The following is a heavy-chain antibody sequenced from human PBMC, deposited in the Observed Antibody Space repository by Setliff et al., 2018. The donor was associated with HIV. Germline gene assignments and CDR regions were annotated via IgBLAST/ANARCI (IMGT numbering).Heavy chain of an antibody. CDR3: ARRPIKGYGPFDS. V-gene: IGHV4-39*01. CDR2: IHQSGTA. CDR1: GVSVNNDDDY. D-gene: IGHD2-15*01. J-gene: IGHJ4*02. Sequence: SETLSLTCAVSGVSVNNDDDYWGWIRQPPGKGLEWIAIIHQSGTAHKRPSLKSRAAMSVDTSRNQFSLKLTSVTAADTAVYYCARRPIKGYGPFDSWGPGTLVTVSS.